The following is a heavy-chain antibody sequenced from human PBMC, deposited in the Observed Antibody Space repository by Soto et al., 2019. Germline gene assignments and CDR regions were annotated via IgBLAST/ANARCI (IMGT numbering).Heavy chain of an antibody. D-gene: IGHD5-18*01. CDR3: ARDYSSYGPFDY. CDR2: ISSSSSTI. CDR1: GFTFSSYS. V-gene: IGHV3-48*01. J-gene: IGHJ4*02. Sequence: TGGSLRLSCAGSGFTFSSYSINWGRHAPGKGLEWVSYISSSSSTIYYADSVKGRFTISRDNAKNSLYLQMNSLRAEDTAVYYCARDYSSYGPFDYWGQGTLVTVS.